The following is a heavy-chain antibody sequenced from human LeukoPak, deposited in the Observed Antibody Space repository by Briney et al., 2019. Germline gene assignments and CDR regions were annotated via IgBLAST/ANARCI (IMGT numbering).Heavy chain of an antibody. D-gene: IGHD3-10*01. CDR3: ARDVATMVRGVIIRNNNWFDP. V-gene: IGHV6-1*01. CDR1: GDSVSSNSVT. Sequence: SQTLSLTCAISGDSVSSNSVTWNWIRQSPSRGVEWLGRTYYRSKWYNDYALSVKSLITINPDTSKNQFSLQLSSVTPEDTAVYYCARDVATMVRGVIIRNNNWFDPWGQGTLVTVSS. CDR2: TYYRSKWYN. J-gene: IGHJ5*02.